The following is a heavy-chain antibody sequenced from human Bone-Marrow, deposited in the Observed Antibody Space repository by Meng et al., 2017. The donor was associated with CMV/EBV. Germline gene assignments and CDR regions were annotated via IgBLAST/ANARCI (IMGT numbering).Heavy chain of an antibody. V-gene: IGHV3-23*01. CDR2: ISGSGGST. CDR1: GFTFSDYY. D-gene: IGHD4-11*01. CDR3: AKDLLTTIDY. J-gene: IGHJ4*02. Sequence: GGSLRLSCAASGFTFSDYYMSWIRQAPGKGLEWVSAISGSGGSTYYADSVKGRFTISRDNSKNTLYLQMNSLRAEDTAVYYCAKDLLTTIDYWGQGTLVTVSS.